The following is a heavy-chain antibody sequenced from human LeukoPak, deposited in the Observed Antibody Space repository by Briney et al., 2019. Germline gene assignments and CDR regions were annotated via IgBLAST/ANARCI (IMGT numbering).Heavy chain of an antibody. CDR1: GFTFSSYG. Sequence: GGSLRLSCAASGFTFSSYGMHWVRQAPGKGLEWVAVIWYDGSNKYYADSVKGRFTISRDNSKNTLYLQMNSLRAEDTAVYYCARDRGKYYDILTGYHPFDYWGQGTLVTVSS. J-gene: IGHJ4*02. V-gene: IGHV3-33*01. CDR2: IWYDGSNK. CDR3: ARDRGKYYDILTGYHPFDY. D-gene: IGHD3-9*01.